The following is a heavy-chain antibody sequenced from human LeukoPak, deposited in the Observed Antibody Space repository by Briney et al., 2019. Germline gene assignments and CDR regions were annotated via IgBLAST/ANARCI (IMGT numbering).Heavy chain of an antibody. J-gene: IGHJ4*02. CDR2: ISSSSSYI. CDR3: ASGVSSGWYREDY. Sequence: PGGSLRLSCSASGFTFSSYSMNWVRQAPGKGLEWVSSISSSSSYIYYADSVKGRFTISRDNAKNSLYLQMNSLRAEDTAVYYCASGVSSGWYREDYWGQGTLVTVSS. V-gene: IGHV3-21*01. CDR1: GFTFSSYS. D-gene: IGHD6-19*01.